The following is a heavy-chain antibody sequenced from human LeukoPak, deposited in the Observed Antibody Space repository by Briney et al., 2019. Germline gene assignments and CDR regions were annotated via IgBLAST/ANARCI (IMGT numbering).Heavy chain of an antibody. V-gene: IGHV1-8*01. CDR3: ARGWGSSWYSFDY. D-gene: IGHD6-13*01. CDR1: GYTFTSYD. CDR2: MNPNSGNT. Sequence: GASVKVSCKASGYTFTSYDINWVRQATGQGLEWMGWMNPNSGNTGYAQKIQSRVIMTRNTSISTDYMELSNRRSEDTAVYYWARGWGSSWYSFDYWGQGTLVTVSS. J-gene: IGHJ4*02.